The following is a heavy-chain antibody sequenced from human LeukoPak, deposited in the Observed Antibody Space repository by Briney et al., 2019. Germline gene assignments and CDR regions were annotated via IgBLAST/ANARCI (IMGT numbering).Heavy chain of an antibody. D-gene: IGHD3-22*01. V-gene: IGHV3-7*01. J-gene: IGHJ6*03. CDR1: GFTFSSYW. CDR2: IKQDGSEK. CDR3: ARDSGSYYYYYMDV. Sequence: GGSLRLSCAASGFTFSSYWMSWVRQAPGKGLEWVANIKQDGSEKYYVDSVKVRFTISRDNAKNSPYLQMNSLRAEDTAVYYCARDSGSYYYYYMDVWGKGTTVTVSS.